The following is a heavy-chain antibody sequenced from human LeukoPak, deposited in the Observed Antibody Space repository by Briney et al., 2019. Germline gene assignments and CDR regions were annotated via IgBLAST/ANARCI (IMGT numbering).Heavy chain of an antibody. CDR1: GDSISSGGYY. J-gene: IGHJ1*01. CDR3: ALASGWYGGGFQH. CDR2: INHSGST. V-gene: IGHV4-34*01. Sequence: PSETLSLTCVVSGDSISSGGYYWSWIRQPPGKGLEWIGEINHSGSTNYNPSLKSRVTISVDTSKNQFSLKLSSVTAADTAVYYCALASGWYGGGFQHWGQGTLVTVSS. D-gene: IGHD6-19*01.